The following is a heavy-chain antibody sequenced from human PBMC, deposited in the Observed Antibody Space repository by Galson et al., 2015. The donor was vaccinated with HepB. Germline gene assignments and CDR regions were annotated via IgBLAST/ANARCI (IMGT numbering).Heavy chain of an antibody. CDR2: INAGNGNT. D-gene: IGHD3-22*01. V-gene: IGHV1-3*01. CDR3: ARVPLLDYYDSSGYHFDY. Sequence: SVKVSCKASGYTFTSYAMHWVRQAPGQRLEWMGWINAGNGNTKYSQKFQGRVTITRDTSASTAYMELSSLRSEDTAVYYCARVPLLDYYDSSGYHFDYWGQGTLVTVSS. CDR1: GYTFTSYA. J-gene: IGHJ4*02.